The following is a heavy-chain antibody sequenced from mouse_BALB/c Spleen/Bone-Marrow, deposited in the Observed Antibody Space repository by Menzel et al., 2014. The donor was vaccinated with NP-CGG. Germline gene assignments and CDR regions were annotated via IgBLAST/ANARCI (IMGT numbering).Heavy chain of an antibody. CDR1: GFNIKDTY. V-gene: IGHV14-3*02. CDR3: ARYRLGTYFDY. D-gene: IGHD2-14*01. J-gene: IGHJ2*01. Sequence: EVQLQQSGAELVKPGASVKLSCTASGFNIKDTYMHWVKQRPEQGLEWIGRIDPANGNTKYDPKSQGKATITADTSSNTAYLQLSSLTSEDTAVYYCARYRLGTYFDYWGQGTTLTFSS. CDR2: IDPANGNT.